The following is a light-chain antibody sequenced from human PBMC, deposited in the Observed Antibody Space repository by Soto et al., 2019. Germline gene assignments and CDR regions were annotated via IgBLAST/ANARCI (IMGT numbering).Light chain of an antibody. J-gene: IGKJ1*01. CDR3: QQYNSYPWT. CDR2: KAS. Sequence: IQLTQSPSTLSASVGDGVTLTCRASQSISSWLAWYQQKTGKAPKLLIYKASSLESGVPSRFRGRGSGTEFTLPISSLQTDDVETYYCQQYNSYPWTFGQGTKVDIK. V-gene: IGKV1-5*03. CDR1: QSISSW.